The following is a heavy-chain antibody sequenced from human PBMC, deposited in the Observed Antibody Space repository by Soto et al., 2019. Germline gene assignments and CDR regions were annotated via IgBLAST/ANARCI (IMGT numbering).Heavy chain of an antibody. V-gene: IGHV4-34*01. CDR2: ITHRGST. J-gene: IGHJ5*02. CDR3: ARGTQQMVREQQPLDP. D-gene: IGHD6-13*01. Sequence: SETLSLTCAVSGGSFTSYNWTWIRQPPDKGLEWIGEITHRGSTNYNPSPNSRVTMSVDTSKNQFSLKLASLTATDTAVYFCARGTQQMVREQQPLDPWGQGTLVTVSS. CDR1: GGSFTSYN.